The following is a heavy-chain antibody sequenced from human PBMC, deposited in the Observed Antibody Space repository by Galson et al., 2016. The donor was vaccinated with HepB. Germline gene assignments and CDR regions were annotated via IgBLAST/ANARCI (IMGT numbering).Heavy chain of an antibody. CDR1: GYTFTKYW. CDR2: INPSGTSR. J-gene: IGHJ5*02. V-gene: IGHV1-46*01. CDR3: ARDNSMMETSWWVEP. D-gene: IGHD3-22*01. Sequence: SVKVSCKASGYTFTKYWMHWVRQAPGQGLEWMGVINPSGTSRGYAEEFQGRVTLTRDTSTGTDYMELSSLRSEDTAVYYCARDNSMMETSWWVEPWGQGTLVTVPS.